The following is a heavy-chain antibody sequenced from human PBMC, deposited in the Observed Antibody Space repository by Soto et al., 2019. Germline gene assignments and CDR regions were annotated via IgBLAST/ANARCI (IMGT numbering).Heavy chain of an antibody. V-gene: IGHV4-34*01. CDR1: GGSFSGYY. J-gene: IGHJ6*02. CDR2: INHSGST. CDR3: ARSGAAAGKYYYYSMDV. Sequence: LSLTCAVYGGSFSGYYWSWIRQPPGKGLEWIGEINHSGSTNYNPSLKSRVTISVDTSKNQFSLKLSSVTAADTAVYYCARSGAAAGKYYYYSMDVWGQGTTVTVSS. D-gene: IGHD6-13*01.